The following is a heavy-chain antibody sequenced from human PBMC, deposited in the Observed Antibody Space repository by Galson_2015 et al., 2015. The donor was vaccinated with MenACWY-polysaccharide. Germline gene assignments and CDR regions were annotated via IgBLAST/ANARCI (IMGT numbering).Heavy chain of an antibody. CDR1: GYTFSNYG. Sequence: SVKVSCKASGYTFSNYGITWVRQAPGQGLEWMGRISAYDGNTNYAQKFQGRVTMTTDTSTSTAYMELGTLRSDDTAVYYCARDMVRGVSGPLTAWGQGTLVTVSS. V-gene: IGHV1-18*01. J-gene: IGHJ5*02. D-gene: IGHD3-10*01. CDR2: ISAYDGNT. CDR3: ARDMVRGVSGPLTA.